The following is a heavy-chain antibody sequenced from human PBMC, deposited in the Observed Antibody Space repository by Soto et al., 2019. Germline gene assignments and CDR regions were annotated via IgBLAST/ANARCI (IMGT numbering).Heavy chain of an antibody. CDR3: AREYYYDSSGYFDY. V-gene: IGHV4-31*03. CDR1: GGSISSGGYY. CDR2: IYYSGST. J-gene: IGHJ4*02. D-gene: IGHD3-22*01. Sequence: QVQLQESGPGLVKPSQTLSLTCTVSGGSISSGGYYWSWIRQHPGKGLEWIGYIYYSGSTYYNPSLKSRVTXXVXTXXNQFSLKLSSVTAADTAVYYCAREYYYDSSGYFDYWGQGTLVTVSS.